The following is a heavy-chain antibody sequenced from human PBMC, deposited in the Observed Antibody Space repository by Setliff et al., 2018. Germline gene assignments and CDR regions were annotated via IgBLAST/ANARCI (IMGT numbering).Heavy chain of an antibody. CDR3: ARDLGHGGDSDY. CDR2: IYYSGST. Sequence: SETLSLTCTVSGGSISSSSYYWGWIRQPPGKGLEWIGSIYYSGSTYYNPSLKSRVTISVDTSKNQFSLKLSSVTAADTAVYYCARDLGHGGDSDYWGQGSLVTVSS. CDR1: GGSISSSSYY. V-gene: IGHV4-39*07. D-gene: IGHD2-21*02. J-gene: IGHJ4*02.